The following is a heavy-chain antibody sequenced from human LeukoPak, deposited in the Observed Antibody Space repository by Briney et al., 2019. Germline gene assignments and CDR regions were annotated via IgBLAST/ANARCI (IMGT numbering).Heavy chain of an antibody. CDR2: IKQDGSEK. Sequence: PGGSLRLSCAASGFTFSDYYMSWIRQAPGKGLEWVANIKQDGSEKYYVDSVKGRFTISRDNAKNSLYLQMNSLRAEDTAVYYCARELYSSSWYWGQGTLVTVSS. CDR3: ARELYSSSWY. V-gene: IGHV3-7*01. CDR1: GFTFSDYY. D-gene: IGHD6-13*01. J-gene: IGHJ4*02.